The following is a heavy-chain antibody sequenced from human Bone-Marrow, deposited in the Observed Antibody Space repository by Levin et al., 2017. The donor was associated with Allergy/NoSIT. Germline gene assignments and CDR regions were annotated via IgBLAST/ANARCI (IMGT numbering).Heavy chain of an antibody. D-gene: IGHD1-26*01. J-gene: IGHJ3*02. CDR3: AREASGSYSTFDI. Sequence: KAGGSLRLSCAASGFTFSDYYMSWIRQAPGKGLEWVAYITRSGSTTNYADPVKGRITVSRDNAKNSLYLQMNSLRAEDTAVYYCAREASGSYSTFDIWGQGTMVTVSS. CDR2: ITRSGSTT. CDR1: GFTFSDYY. V-gene: IGHV3-11*01.